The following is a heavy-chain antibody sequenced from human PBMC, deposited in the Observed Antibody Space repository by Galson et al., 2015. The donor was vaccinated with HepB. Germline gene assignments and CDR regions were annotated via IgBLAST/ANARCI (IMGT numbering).Heavy chain of an antibody. CDR1: GFTFSSYA. CDR3: AKTLGPDSGYDSYFDY. V-gene: IGHV3-23*01. Sequence: SLRLSCAASGFTFSSYAMSWVRQAPGKGLEWVSAISGSGGSTYYADSVKGRFTISRDNSKNTLYLQMNSLRAEDTAVYYCAKTLGPDSGYDSYFDYWGQGTLVTVSS. CDR2: ISGSGGST. D-gene: IGHD5-12*01. J-gene: IGHJ4*02.